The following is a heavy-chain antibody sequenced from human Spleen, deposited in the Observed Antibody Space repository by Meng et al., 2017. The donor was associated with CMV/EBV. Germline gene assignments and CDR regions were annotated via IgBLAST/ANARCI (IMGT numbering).Heavy chain of an antibody. V-gene: IGHV3-30*04. J-gene: IGHJ4*02. CDR1: GFTFSIYA. CDR3: AAAGLGLLDY. Sequence: GGSLRLSCAASGFTFSIYAMYWVRQAPGKGLEWVASLSYDGTSKYYADSVKGRFTISRDNSKNSLYLQMNSLRIEDTAFYYCAAAGLGLLDYWGQGALVTVSS. D-gene: IGHD6-13*01. CDR2: LSYDGTSK.